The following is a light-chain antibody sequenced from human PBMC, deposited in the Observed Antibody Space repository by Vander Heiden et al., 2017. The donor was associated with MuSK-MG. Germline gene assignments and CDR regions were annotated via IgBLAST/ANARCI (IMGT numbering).Light chain of an antibody. CDR3: QQSYNVLWT. V-gene: IGKV1-39*01. CDR2: EAS. Sequence: DIQMTQPPSYLSASVGDRVTITCRASQSISTYLHWYQQKPGKTPNLLISEASTLQSGVASRFSGSGSGTDFTLTISSLQPEDFATYYCQQSYNVLWTFGQGTKVEFK. J-gene: IGKJ1*01. CDR1: QSISTY.